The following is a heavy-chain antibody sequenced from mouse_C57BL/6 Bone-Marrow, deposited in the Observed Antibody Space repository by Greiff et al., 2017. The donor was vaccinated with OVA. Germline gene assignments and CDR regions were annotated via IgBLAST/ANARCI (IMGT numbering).Heavy chain of an antibody. V-gene: IGHV5-4*01. Sequence: EVQGVESGGGLVKPGGSLKLSCAASGFTFSSYAMYWVRQTPEKRLEWVATISDGGSYTYYTDNVKGRFTISRDNAKNNLYLKMSHLKSEDTAMYYCARGSTMITGGHYFDYWGQGTTLTVSS. D-gene: IGHD2-4*01. CDR2: ISDGGSYT. CDR3: ARGSTMITGGHYFDY. J-gene: IGHJ2*01. CDR1: GFTFSSYA.